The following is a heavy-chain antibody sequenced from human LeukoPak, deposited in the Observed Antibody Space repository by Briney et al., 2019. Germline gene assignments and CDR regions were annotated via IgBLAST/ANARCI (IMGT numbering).Heavy chain of an antibody. CDR2: IYTSGST. CDR1: GGSISPYY. J-gene: IGHJ5*02. V-gene: IGHV4-4*07. D-gene: IGHD6-6*01. CDR3: ARWADYSSSYWFDP. Sequence: SETLSLTCTVSGGSISPYYWSWIRQPAGKGLEWIGRIYTSGSTNYNPSLKSRVTMSVDTSKNQFSLKLSSVTAADTAVYYCARWADYSSSYWFDPWGQGTLVTVSS.